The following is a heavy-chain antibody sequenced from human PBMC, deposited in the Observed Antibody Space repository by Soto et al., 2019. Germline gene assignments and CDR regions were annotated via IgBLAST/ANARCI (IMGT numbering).Heavy chain of an antibody. J-gene: IGHJ6*02. CDR2: IYSGGST. CDR3: ASHVDTAMASTLGDYYYYGKDV. V-gene: IGHV3-53*01. D-gene: IGHD5-18*01. CDR1: GFTVSSNY. Sequence: QPGGSLRLSCAASGFTVSSNYMSWVRQAPGKGLEWVSVIYSGGSTYYADSVKGRFTISRDNSKNTLYLQMNSLRAEDTAVYYCASHVDTAMASTLGDYYYYGKDVWGQGTTVTVSS.